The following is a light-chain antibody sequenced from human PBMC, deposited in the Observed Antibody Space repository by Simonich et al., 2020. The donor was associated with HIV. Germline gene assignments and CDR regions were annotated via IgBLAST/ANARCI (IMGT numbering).Light chain of an antibody. V-gene: IGKV3-11*01. Sequence: EIVMTQSPATLSVSPGERATLSCRVSQSVASNLAWYQQKPGQAPRLLIYDASNRATGIPARLSGSGSGTDFTLTISSLEPEDFAVYYCQQRSNWPPFGQGTKLEIK. J-gene: IGKJ2*01. CDR2: DAS. CDR3: QQRSNWPP. CDR1: QSVASN.